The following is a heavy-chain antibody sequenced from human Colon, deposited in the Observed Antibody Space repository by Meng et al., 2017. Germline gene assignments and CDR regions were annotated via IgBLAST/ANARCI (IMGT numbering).Heavy chain of an antibody. D-gene: IGHD3-10*01. CDR2: ITNSGTTF. Sequence: GLSCAASGFIFSDCYMSWIRQAPGRGLEWVSYITNSGTTFFYADSVKGRFTISRDNVKNSLYLQMNRLRAEDTAVYHWANPHGSGNNWFDPWGQGTLVTVSS. J-gene: IGHJ5*02. V-gene: IGHV3-11*01. CDR1: GFIFSDCY. CDR3: ANPHGSGNNWFDP.